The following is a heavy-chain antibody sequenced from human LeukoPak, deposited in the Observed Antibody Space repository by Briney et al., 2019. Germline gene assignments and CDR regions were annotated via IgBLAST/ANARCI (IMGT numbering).Heavy chain of an antibody. CDR3: AIDQWLVLSN. J-gene: IGHJ4*02. CDR2: VNFDSGGT. Sequence: ASVKVSCKASGNIFSGYYVHWVRQAPGQGLEWMGCVNFDSGGTNYAQKLQGRVTMTRDTSISTAYMDLSRLRFDDTAVYYCAIDQWLVLSNWGQGSVVIVSS. D-gene: IGHD6-19*01. V-gene: IGHV1-2*02. CDR1: GNIFSGYY.